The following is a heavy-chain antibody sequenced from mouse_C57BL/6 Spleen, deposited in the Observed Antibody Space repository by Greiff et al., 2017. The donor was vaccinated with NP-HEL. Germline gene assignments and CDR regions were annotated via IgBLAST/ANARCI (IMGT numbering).Heavy chain of an antibody. V-gene: IGHV15-2*01. Sequence: VKLQESGSELRSPGSSVKLSCKDFDSEVFPIAYMSWVRQKPGHGFEWIGGILPSIGRTIYGEKFEDKATLDADTLSNTAYLELNSLTSEDSAIYYCARLEIYGSSSGGYWGQGTTLTVSS. CDR2: ILPSIGRT. J-gene: IGHJ2*01. D-gene: IGHD1-1*01. CDR1: DSEVFPIAY. CDR3: ARLEIYGSSSGGY.